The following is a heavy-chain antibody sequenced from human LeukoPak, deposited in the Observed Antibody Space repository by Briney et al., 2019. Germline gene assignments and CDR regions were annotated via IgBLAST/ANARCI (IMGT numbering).Heavy chain of an antibody. CDR3: ATNEVVVLYSYFDY. V-gene: IGHV1-2*02. Sequence: ASVKVSCKASGYTFTDHYMHWVRQAPGQGLEWMGWISPKSGGTNYAQKFQGRVTMTRETSVSTAYMVMSRLRSDDTAVYYCATNEVVVLYSYFDYWGQGTLVTVSS. J-gene: IGHJ4*02. CDR1: GYTFTDHY. D-gene: IGHD5-12*01. CDR2: ISPKSGGT.